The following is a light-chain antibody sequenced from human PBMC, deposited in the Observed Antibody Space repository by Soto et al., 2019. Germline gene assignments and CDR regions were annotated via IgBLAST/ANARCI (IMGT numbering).Light chain of an antibody. V-gene: IGKV3-20*01. CDR3: QQYDSTPPT. Sequence: EIVLTQSPGTLSLSPGERATLSCRASQSVNSNYLACYQRKPGQAPRLLIYGASNRATDIPYRFSASGSGTDFTLTITRLQAEDSAVYYCQQYDSTPPTFGQGTKVEVK. J-gene: IGKJ1*01. CDR1: QSVNSNY. CDR2: GAS.